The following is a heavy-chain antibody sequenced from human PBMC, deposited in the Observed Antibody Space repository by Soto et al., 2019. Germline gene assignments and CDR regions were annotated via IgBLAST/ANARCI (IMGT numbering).Heavy chain of an antibody. CDR2: FDTEDGET. V-gene: IGHV1-24*01. D-gene: IGHD2-2*01. CDR1: GYTLTELS. J-gene: IGHJ5*02. Sequence: ASVKVSWKVSGYTLTELSMHWVRQAPGKGLEWMGGFDTEDGETIYAQRFQGRVTMTEGTSTGTAYMELSSLRSEDTAVSYRAPEPSDPVAVPAAMDTWGQGTLVTVSS. CDR3: APEPSDPVAVPAAMDT.